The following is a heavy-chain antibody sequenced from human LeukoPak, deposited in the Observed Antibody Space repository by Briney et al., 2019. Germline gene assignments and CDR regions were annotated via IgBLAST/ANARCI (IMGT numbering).Heavy chain of an antibody. J-gene: IGHJ5*02. CDR3: ARVIPFDWLLPNWFDP. V-gene: IGHV4-59*11. CDR1: GGSISSHY. D-gene: IGHD3-9*01. CDR2: VYYSGST. Sequence: SETLSLTCTVSGGSISSHYWSWIRQPPGKGLEWIGYVYYSGSTNYNPSLKSRVTISVDTSKNQFSLKLSSVTAADTAVYYCARVIPFDWLLPNWFDPWGQGTLVTVSS.